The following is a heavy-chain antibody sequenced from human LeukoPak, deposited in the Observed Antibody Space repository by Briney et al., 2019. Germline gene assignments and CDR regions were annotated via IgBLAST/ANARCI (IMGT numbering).Heavy chain of an antibody. CDR3: ARKVPLYGMDV. CDR2: INVDVSVT. CDR1: GFSISTYE. V-gene: IGHV3-48*03. Sequence: GGSLRLSCVGSGFSISTYELIWVRQAPVNGLASLSKINVDVSVTHYTQSVKGRFTISRDNAQNSLFLQMNSLRAEDTALYYCARKVPLYGMDVWGQGTTVTVSS. D-gene: IGHD4/OR15-4a*01. J-gene: IGHJ6*02.